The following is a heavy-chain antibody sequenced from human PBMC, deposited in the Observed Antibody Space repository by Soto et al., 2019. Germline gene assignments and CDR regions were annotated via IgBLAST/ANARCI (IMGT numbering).Heavy chain of an antibody. D-gene: IGHD3-16*02. Sequence: SETLSLTCTVSGGSISSGDYYWSWIRQPPGKGLEWIGYIYYSGSTYYNPSLKNRVTISVVTSKNQLSLKMSSVTAADTAVYYCARVVVAVGDYVWGSYPVYYFDYWGQGTLVTVSS. V-gene: IGHV4-30-4*01. CDR3: ARVVVAVGDYVWGSYPVYYFDY. CDR1: GGSISSGDYY. J-gene: IGHJ4*02. CDR2: IYYSGST.